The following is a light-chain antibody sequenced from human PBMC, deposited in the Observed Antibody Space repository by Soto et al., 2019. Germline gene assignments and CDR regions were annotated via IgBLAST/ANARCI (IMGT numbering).Light chain of an antibody. CDR1: QGITNY. J-gene: IGKJ1*01. CDR2: AAS. CDR3: QKYNSAPWT. V-gene: IGKV1-27*01. Sequence: DIPMTQSPSSLSASVGDRVTITCRASQGITNYLAWYQQRPGKVPKLLIYAASTLQSGVPSRFSGTGSGTDFTLTISSLQPEDVATYYCQKYNSAPWTFGQGTKVEIK.